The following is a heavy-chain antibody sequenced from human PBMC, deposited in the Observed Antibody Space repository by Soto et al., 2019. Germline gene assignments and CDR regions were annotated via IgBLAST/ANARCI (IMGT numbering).Heavy chain of an antibody. D-gene: IGHD1-26*01. CDR2: IYASGSP. J-gene: IGHJ4*02. CDR1: GGSVSVYY. Sequence: PSETLSLTCTISGGSVSVYYWSWIRQSTGQGLEWIGYIYASGSPYYNPSLRSRVTISADTSKNQISLKLTSPTAADTAVYYCARGVGSSLQQYRGPGTLFTVSS. V-gene: IGHV4-59*02. CDR3: ARGVGSSLQQY.